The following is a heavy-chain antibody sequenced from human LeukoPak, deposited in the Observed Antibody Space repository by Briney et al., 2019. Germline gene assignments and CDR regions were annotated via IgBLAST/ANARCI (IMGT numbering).Heavy chain of an antibody. V-gene: IGHV3-30*18. CDR1: GFAFSSYG. D-gene: IGHD1-26*01. Sequence: GGSLRLSCAASGFAFSSYGIHWVRQAPGKGLEWVAVISYDGSNKYCADSVKGRFTISRDNSKNTLYLQMNSLRAEDTAVYYCAKDPQSGSYLDYWGQGTLVTVSS. CDR2: ISYDGSNK. CDR3: AKDPQSGSYLDY. J-gene: IGHJ4*02.